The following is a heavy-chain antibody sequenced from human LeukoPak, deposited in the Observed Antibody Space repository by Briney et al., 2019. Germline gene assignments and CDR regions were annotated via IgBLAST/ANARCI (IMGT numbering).Heavy chain of an antibody. CDR1: GFTFSSNW. J-gene: IGHJ4*02. V-gene: IGHV3-7*01. CDR3: ARAGGYCGRISCPYYFDY. CDR2: IKQDGSET. D-gene: IGHD2-15*01. Sequence: TGGSLRLSCAASGFTFSSNWMSWVRQAPGSGLEWVANIKQDGSETYYVDSVEGRFTISRDNAKNSLYLQMNSLRVEDTAIYYCARAGGYCGRISCPYYFDYWGQGSLVAVSS.